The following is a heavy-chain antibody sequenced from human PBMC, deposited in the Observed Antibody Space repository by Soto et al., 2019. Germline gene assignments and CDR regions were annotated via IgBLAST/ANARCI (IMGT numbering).Heavy chain of an antibody. CDR2: INPGGGST. Sequence: QVQLVQSGAEVKKPGASVKVSCKASGYTFTNYHIHWVRQAPGQGLEWIGKINPGGGSTSYAQKFQGRVTVTRDTSTSTVYMELRSLRSEDTAVYYCVRNSYFFGSDYWGQGTLVTVSS. CDR3: VRNSYFFGSDY. CDR1: GYTFTNYH. J-gene: IGHJ4*02. D-gene: IGHD3-3*01. V-gene: IGHV1-46*03.